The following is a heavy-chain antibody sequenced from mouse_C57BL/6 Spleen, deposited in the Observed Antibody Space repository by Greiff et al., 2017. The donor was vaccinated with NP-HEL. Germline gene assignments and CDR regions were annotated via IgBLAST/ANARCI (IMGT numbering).Heavy chain of an antibody. CDR2: IDPETGGT. CDR3: TRSKNLRSLLDY. J-gene: IGHJ2*01. Sequence: LQESGAELVRPGASVTLSCKASGYTFTDYEMHWVKQTPVHGLEWIGAIDPETGGTAYNQKFKGKAILTADKSSSTAYMELRSLTSEDSAVYYCTRSKNLRSLLDYWGQGTTLTVSS. V-gene: IGHV1-15*01. D-gene: IGHD2-12*01. CDR1: GYTFTDYE.